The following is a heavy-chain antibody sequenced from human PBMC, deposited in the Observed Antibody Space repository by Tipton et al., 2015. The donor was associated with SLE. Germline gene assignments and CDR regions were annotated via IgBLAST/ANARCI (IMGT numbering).Heavy chain of an antibody. CDR1: GFTFSSYA. Sequence: SLRLSCAASGFTFSSYAMHWVRQAPGKGLEWVSVISYDGSNKYYADSVKGRFTISRDNSKNTLYLQMNSLRAEDTAVYYCARDNYGAFGAFDIWGLGTMVTVSS. CDR2: ISYDGSNK. CDR3: ARDNYGAFGAFDI. J-gene: IGHJ3*02. V-gene: IGHV3-30*04. D-gene: IGHD4-17*01.